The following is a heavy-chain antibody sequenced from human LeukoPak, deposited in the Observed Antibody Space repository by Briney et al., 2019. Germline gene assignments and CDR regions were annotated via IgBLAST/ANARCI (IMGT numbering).Heavy chain of an antibody. Sequence: PSETLSLTCTVSGGSIRSYYWGWIRQPPGKGLGWIGSFYYSGSTYSNPSLKSRLTISVDTSKNQFSLKLSSVTAADTAVYYCARHRPDYGDYVAYLDYWGQGALVTVSS. D-gene: IGHD4-17*01. CDR1: GGSIRSYY. V-gene: IGHV4-39*01. J-gene: IGHJ4*02. CDR3: ARHRPDYGDYVAYLDY. CDR2: FYYSGST.